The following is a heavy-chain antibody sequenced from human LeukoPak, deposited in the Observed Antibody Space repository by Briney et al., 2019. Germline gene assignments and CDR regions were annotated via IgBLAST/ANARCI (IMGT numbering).Heavy chain of an antibody. CDR1: GESFSGYY. CDR2: INHSGST. J-gene: IGHJ4*02. Sequence: SETLSLTCAVYGESFSGYYWSWIRQPPGKGLEWIGEINHSGSTNYNPSLKSRVTMSVDTSKNQFSLKLSSVTAADTAVYYCASTTWGDYFDYWGQGTLVTVSS. V-gene: IGHV4-34*01. D-gene: IGHD1-26*01. CDR3: ASTTWGDYFDY.